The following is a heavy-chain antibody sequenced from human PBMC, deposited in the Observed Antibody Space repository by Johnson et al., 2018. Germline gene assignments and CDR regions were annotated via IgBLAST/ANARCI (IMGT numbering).Heavy chain of an antibody. CDR2: IWSDGSKK. V-gene: IGHV3-33*01. CDR3: ARDRGDCSGGSCWGYFLH. Sequence: VQLVESGGGVVQPGRSLRLSCAASGFTFSSHGMHWVRQAPGKGLEWVAVIWSDGSKKYYADSVKGRFTVSRDTSKNTLYPQMDSLRAEDTAISYCARDRGDCSGGSCWGYFLHWGQGTLVTVSS. J-gene: IGHJ1*01. D-gene: IGHD2-15*01. CDR1: GFTFSSHG.